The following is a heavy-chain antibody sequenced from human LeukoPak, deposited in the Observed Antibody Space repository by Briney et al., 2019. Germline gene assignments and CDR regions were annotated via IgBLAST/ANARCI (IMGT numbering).Heavy chain of an antibody. D-gene: IGHD2-2*01. J-gene: IGHJ4*02. CDR2: IYTSGST. V-gene: IGHV4-4*07. Sequence: SETLSLTCTVSGGSISSYYWSWIRQPAGKGLEWIGRIYTSGSTNYNPSLKSRVTMSVDTSKNQFSLKLSSVTAADTAVYYCARGVVVPAAYQFDYWGQGTLVTVSS. CDR1: GGSISSYY. CDR3: ARGVVVPAAYQFDY.